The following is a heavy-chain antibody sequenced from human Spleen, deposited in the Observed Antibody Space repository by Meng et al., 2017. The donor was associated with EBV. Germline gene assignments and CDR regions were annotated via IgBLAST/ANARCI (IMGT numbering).Heavy chain of an antibody. J-gene: IGHJ5*02. CDR2: IHHSGST. V-gene: IGHV4-4*02. D-gene: IGHD6-19*01. CDR1: GGSISSSPW. CDR3: AREDKGSPYSWFDP. Sequence: VQVQEPGPGLMMPSGTLSLTGTISGGSISSSPWWTWVRQSPGKGLQWIGEIHHSGSTNYGPSLKSRVTVSMDKSKNQVSLKLTSVTAADTAVYYCAREDKGSPYSWFDPWGQGTLVTVSS.